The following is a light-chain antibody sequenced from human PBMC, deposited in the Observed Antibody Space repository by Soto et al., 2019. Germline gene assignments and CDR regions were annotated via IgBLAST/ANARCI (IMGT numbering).Light chain of an antibody. Sequence: EIVLTQSPGTLSLSPGERATLSCRASQSVSSSYLAWYQQKPGQAPRLLIYGASSRATGIPDRFSGSGSGTDFTLTISRLEPEDFAVYYCQQYDSSPPTVGQGTKLEIK. CDR1: QSVSSSY. CDR3: QQYDSSPPT. J-gene: IGKJ2*01. V-gene: IGKV3-20*01. CDR2: GAS.